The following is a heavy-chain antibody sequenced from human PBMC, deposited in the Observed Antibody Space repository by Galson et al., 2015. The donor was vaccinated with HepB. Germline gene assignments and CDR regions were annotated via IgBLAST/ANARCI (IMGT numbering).Heavy chain of an antibody. CDR2: IWYDGSNK. CDR1: GFTFSSYG. V-gene: IGHV3-33*01. Sequence: SLRLSCAASGFTFSSYGMHWVRQAPGKGLEWVAVIWYDGSNKYYADSVKGRFTISRDNSKNTLYLQMNSLRAEDTAVYYCARVGGLYDSSGYYLVPYYYYGMDVWGQGTTVTVSS. CDR3: ARVGGLYDSSGYYLVPYYYYGMDV. D-gene: IGHD3-22*01. J-gene: IGHJ6*02.